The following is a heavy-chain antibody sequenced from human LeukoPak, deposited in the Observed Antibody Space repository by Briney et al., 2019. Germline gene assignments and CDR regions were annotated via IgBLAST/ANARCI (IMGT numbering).Heavy chain of an antibody. CDR2: IYTSGST. J-gene: IGHJ4*02. D-gene: IGHD6-19*01. V-gene: IGHV4-61*02. Sequence: SQTLSLTCTVSGGSISSGSYYWSWIRQPAGKGLEWIGRIYTSGSTNYNPSLKSRVTISVDTSKNQFSLKLSSVTAADTAVYYCAREESGWYYFDYWGQGTLVTVSS. CDR3: AREESGWYYFDY. CDR1: GGSISSGSYY.